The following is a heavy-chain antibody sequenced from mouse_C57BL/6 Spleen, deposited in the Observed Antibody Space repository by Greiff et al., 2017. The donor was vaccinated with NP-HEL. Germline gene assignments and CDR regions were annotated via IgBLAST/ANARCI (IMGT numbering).Heavy chain of an antibody. CDR2: INPNNGGT. D-gene: IGHD1-1*01. CDR1: GYTFTDYN. Sequence: EVQLQQSGPELVKPGASVKIPCKASGYTFTDYNMDWVKQSHGKSLEWIGDINPNNGGTIYNQKFKGKATLTVDKSSSTAYMELRSLTSEDTAVYYCASGTYYYGSPFAYWGQGTLVTVSA. J-gene: IGHJ3*01. V-gene: IGHV1-18*01. CDR3: ASGTYYYGSPFAY.